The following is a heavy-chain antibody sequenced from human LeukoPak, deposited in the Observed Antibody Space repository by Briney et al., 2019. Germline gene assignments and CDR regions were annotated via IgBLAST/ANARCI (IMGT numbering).Heavy chain of an antibody. D-gene: IGHD5-18*01. Sequence: SETLSLTCTVSGGSISSYYWSWIRQPPGKGLEWIGYTYYSGSTNYNPSLKSRVTISVDTSKNQFSLKLSSVTAADTAVYYCARGIYLQLSYYGMDVWGQGTTVTVSS. J-gene: IGHJ6*02. CDR1: GGSISSYY. V-gene: IGHV4-59*01. CDR3: ARGIYLQLSYYGMDV. CDR2: TYYSGST.